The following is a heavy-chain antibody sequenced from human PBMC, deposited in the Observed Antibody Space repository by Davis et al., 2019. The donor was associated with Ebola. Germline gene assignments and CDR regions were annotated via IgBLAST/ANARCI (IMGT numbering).Heavy chain of an antibody. D-gene: IGHD2-21*01. CDR2: IGYTGDYR. V-gene: IGHV3-23*01. J-gene: IGHJ4*01. CDR3: AKGRCPGGTCYSLDY. Sequence: GESLKISCRGSGFSVGMFAMSWFRQAPGKGPEWVSGIGYTGDYRYYADSVRGRFTLSRDNSRNNLDLHMGRLRVDDTGVYYCAKGRCPGGTCYSLDYWGHGTLVAVS. CDR1: GFSVGMFA.